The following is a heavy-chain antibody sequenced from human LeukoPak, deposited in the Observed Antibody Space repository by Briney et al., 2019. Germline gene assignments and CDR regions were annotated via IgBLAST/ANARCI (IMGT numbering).Heavy chain of an antibody. J-gene: IGHJ5*01. CDR3: ARDRTGNNWFDP. Sequence: QVQLQESGPGLVKPSETLSLSCSIFGGSISNDYWSWIRLPPGKGLEWIGYIYYSGSTNYNPSLTNRVTISVDTSKNQFSLRLSSVTAADTAVYYCARDRTGNNWFDPWGQGTRVTVSS. D-gene: IGHD1-1*01. V-gene: IGHV4-59*01. CDR2: IYYSGST. CDR1: GGSISNDY.